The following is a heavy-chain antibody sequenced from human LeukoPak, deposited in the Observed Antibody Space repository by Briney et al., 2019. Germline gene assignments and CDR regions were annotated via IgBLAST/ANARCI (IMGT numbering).Heavy chain of an antibody. CDR1: GGSFSGYY. D-gene: IGHD3-10*01. CDR3: ARSGRVYMVRGAAPFDL. CDR2: INHSGST. Sequence: SETLSLTCAVYGGSFSGYYWSWIRQPPGKGLEWIGEINHSGSTNYNPSLKSRVTISVDTSKNQFSLKLNSVTAADTAVYYCARSGRVYMVRGAAPFDLWGRGTLVTVSS. J-gene: IGHJ2*01. V-gene: IGHV4-34*01.